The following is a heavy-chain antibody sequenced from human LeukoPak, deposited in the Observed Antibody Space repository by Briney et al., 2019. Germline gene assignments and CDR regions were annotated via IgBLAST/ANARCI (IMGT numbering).Heavy chain of an antibody. CDR3: ARGRAWFDP. V-gene: IGHV4-59*01. Sequence: SETLSLTCTVSGGSISSYYWSWIRQPPGKGLEWIGYIYYSGSTNYNPSLKSRVTISVDTSKNQFSLKLSSVTAADTAVYYCARGRAWFDPWGQGPLATVSS. CDR1: GGSISSYY. CDR2: IYYSGST. J-gene: IGHJ5*02.